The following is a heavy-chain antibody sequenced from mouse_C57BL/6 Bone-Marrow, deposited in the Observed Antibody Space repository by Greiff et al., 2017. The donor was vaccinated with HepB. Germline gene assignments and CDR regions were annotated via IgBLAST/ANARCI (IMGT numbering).Heavy chain of an antibody. CDR3: ASRYYFDY. J-gene: IGHJ2*01. V-gene: IGHV1-50*01. Sequence: VKLQQPGAELVKPGASVKLSCKASGYTFTSYWMQWVKQRPGQGLEWIGEIDPSDSYTNYNQKFKGKATLTVDTSSSTAYMQLSSLTSEDSAVYYCASRYYFDYWGQGTTLTVSS. CDR2: IDPSDSYT. CDR1: GYTFTSYW.